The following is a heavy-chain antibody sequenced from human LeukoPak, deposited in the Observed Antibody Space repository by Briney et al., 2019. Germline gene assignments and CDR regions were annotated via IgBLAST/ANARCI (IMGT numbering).Heavy chain of an antibody. V-gene: IGHV3-7*01. Sequence: QPGGSLRLSCAASGFTFSSYWMSWVRQAPGKGLEWLANIKQDGSEKYYVDSVKGRFTISRDNAKNTVYLQMNSLRAEDTAVYYCARDSGYSSYGDFDYWGQGTLVTVSS. CDR2: IKQDGSEK. CDR1: GFTFSSYW. J-gene: IGHJ4*02. CDR3: ARDSGYSSYGDFDY. D-gene: IGHD4-11*01.